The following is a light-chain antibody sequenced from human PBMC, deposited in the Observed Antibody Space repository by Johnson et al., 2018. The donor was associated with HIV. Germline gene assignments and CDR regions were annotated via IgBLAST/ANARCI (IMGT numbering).Light chain of an antibody. Sequence: QSVLTQSPSVSAAPGQKVTISCSGSSSNIGNNYVSWYQQLPGTAPKLLIYDNNKRPSRIPDRFSGSKSGTSATLGITGLQTGDEADYYCGTWDSSLSACVFGTGTKVTVL. CDR1: SSNIGNNY. J-gene: IGLJ1*01. CDR2: DNN. CDR3: GTWDSSLSACV. V-gene: IGLV1-51*01.